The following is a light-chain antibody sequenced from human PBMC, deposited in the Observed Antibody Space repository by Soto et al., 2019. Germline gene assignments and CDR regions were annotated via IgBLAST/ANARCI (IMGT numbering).Light chain of an antibody. CDR3: QKYNTDPVT. J-gene: IGKJ3*01. Sequence: DIQMTQSPSSLSASVGDRVTISCRASQGISNYVAWYQQKPGKVPQVLIYGASTLQTGVPSRFSGSGSGTDFTLTISSLQPEDVATYYCQKYNTDPVTFGHGTKVDIK. V-gene: IGKV1-27*01. CDR1: QGISNY. CDR2: GAS.